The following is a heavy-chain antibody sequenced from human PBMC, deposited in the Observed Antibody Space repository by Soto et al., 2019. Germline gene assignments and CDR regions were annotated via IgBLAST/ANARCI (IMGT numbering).Heavy chain of an antibody. CDR2: IWYDGSNK. J-gene: IGHJ3*02. V-gene: IGHV3-33*01. CDR1: GFTFSSYG. CDR3: ARGAYYDSSGYEAFDI. D-gene: IGHD3-22*01. Sequence: GGSLRLSCAASGFTFSSYGMHWVRQAPGKGLEWVAVIWYDGSNKYYADSVKGRFTISRDNSKNTLYLQMNSLRAEDTAVYYCARGAYYDSSGYEAFDIWGQGTMVTVSS.